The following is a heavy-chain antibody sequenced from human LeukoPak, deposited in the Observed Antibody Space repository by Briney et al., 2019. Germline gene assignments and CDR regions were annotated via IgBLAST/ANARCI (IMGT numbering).Heavy chain of an antibody. J-gene: IGHJ6*03. Sequence: ASVKVSCKASGYTFTGYYMHWVRQAPGQGLEWMGWINPNSSGTNYAQKFQGRVTMTRDTSISTAYMELSSVRSEDKAVYYCARGLRGSGSYYNGKSEYYYYYYYMDVWGKGTTVTISS. D-gene: IGHD3-10*01. CDR3: ARGLRGSGSYYNGKSEYYYYYYYMDV. V-gene: IGHV1-2*02. CDR1: GYTFTGYY. CDR2: INPNSSGT.